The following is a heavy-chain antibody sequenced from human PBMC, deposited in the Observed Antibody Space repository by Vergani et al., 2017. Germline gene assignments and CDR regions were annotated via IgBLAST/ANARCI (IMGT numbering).Heavy chain of an antibody. Sequence: QVQLVQSGAEVKKPGSSVKVSCKASGGTFSSYAISWVRQAPGQGLEWMGGIIPIFGTANYAQQFQGRVTITADESTSTAYMELSSLRSEDTAVYYCARGDSSSFSLGGLYAFDIWGQGTMVTVSS. CDR2: IIPIFGTA. CDR1: GGTFSSYA. V-gene: IGHV1-69*01. CDR3: ARGDSSSFSLGGLYAFDI. D-gene: IGHD6-13*01. J-gene: IGHJ3*02.